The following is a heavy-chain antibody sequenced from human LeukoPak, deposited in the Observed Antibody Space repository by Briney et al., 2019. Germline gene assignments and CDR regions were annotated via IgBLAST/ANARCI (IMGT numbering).Heavy chain of an antibody. CDR3: ARDLRLLVSFGDAFDI. CDR1: GFTFSSYG. V-gene: IGHV3-33*01. J-gene: IGHJ3*02. D-gene: IGHD5-12*01. Sequence: GGSLRLSRAASGFTFSSYGMHWVRQAPGKGLEWVAVIWYDGSNKYYADSVKGRFTISRDNSKNTLYLQMNSLRAEDTAVYYCARDLRLLVSFGDAFDIWGQGTMVTVSS. CDR2: IWYDGSNK.